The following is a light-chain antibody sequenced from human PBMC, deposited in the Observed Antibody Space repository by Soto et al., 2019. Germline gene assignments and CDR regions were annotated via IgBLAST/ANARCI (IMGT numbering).Light chain of an antibody. Sequence: SYELTQPPSVSVSPGQTANITCSGNTLGSKFVFWYQQKAGQSPMVVIYEDTKRPSGIPERFSGSNSGNTATLTIRGTQAMDEADFYCQAWDSGTVVFGGGTQLTVL. V-gene: IGLV3-1*01. CDR2: EDT. CDR3: QAWDSGTVV. CDR1: TLGSKF. J-gene: IGLJ2*01.